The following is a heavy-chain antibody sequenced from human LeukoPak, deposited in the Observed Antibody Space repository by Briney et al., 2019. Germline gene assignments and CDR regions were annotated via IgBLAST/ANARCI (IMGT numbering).Heavy chain of an antibody. V-gene: IGHV4-59*12. D-gene: IGHD2-2*01. Sequence: SETLSLTCTVSGDSISTYYWNWIRQAPGKGLEWIWYIFYSGGTNYNSSLKSRATISVNRSKNQFSLRLSSVTAADTAVYYCARAKEGTSLVLSFKYHYYFLDVWGIGTTVTVSS. CDR2: IFYSGGT. CDR3: ARAKEGTSLVLSFKYHYYFLDV. J-gene: IGHJ6*04. CDR1: GDSISTYY.